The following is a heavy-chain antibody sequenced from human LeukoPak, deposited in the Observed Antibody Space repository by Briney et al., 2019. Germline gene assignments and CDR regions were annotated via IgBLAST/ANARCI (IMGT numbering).Heavy chain of an antibody. CDR3: AYEGCSSTSCSNNWFDP. J-gene: IGHJ5*02. CDR2: MNANSGNT. CDR1: GYTFTRYD. D-gene: IGHD2-2*01. V-gene: IGHV1-8*01. Sequence: ASVKVSCKASGYTFTRYDINWVGQATGQGREWMGWMNANSGNTGYAQKFQGRVTMTRNTSISTAYMELSSLRSEDTAVYYCAYEGCSSTSCSNNWFDPWGQGTLVTVSS.